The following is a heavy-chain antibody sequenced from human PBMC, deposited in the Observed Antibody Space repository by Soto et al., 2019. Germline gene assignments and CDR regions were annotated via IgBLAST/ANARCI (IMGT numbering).Heavy chain of an antibody. Sequence: QVQLQESGPGLVKPSQTLSLTCTVSGGSICSGGYYWNWIRQHPGKGLEWIGYIYYSGNTYYNPSLKSRVTISVDTSKNQFSLKLSSVTAADTAVYFCARASSSGKPYYYYYYGLDVWGQGTTVTVSS. CDR1: GGSICSGGYY. CDR3: ARASSSGKPYYYYYYGLDV. D-gene: IGHD3-22*01. J-gene: IGHJ6*02. V-gene: IGHV4-31*03. CDR2: IYYSGNT.